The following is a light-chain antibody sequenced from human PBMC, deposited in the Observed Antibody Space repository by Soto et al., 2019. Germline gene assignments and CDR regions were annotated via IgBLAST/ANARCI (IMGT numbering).Light chain of an antibody. Sequence: EIVLTQSPATLSLSPGERATLSCRASRSVSSYLAWYQQKPGQAPRLLIYDASNRATGIPARFSGSGSGTDVTLTISSLEPEDFAVYYCQQRSNWPPTFGPGTKVDIK. CDR2: DAS. J-gene: IGKJ3*01. CDR1: RSVSSY. CDR3: QQRSNWPPT. V-gene: IGKV3-11*01.